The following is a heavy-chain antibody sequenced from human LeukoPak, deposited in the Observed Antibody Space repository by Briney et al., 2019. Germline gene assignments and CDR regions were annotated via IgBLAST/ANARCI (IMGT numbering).Heavy chain of an antibody. V-gene: IGHV3-53*01. J-gene: IGHJ4*02. D-gene: IGHD3-10*01. CDR2: IYSGGST. CDR1: GFTVSSNY. CDR3: ARVPFSMGYYGSVTFYGFDY. Sequence: GGSLRLSCAASGFTVSSNYMSWVRQAPGKGLEWVSVIYSGGSTYYADSVKGRFTISRDNSKNTLYLQMNSLRAEDTAVYYCARVPFSMGYYGSVTFYGFDYWGQGTLVTVSS.